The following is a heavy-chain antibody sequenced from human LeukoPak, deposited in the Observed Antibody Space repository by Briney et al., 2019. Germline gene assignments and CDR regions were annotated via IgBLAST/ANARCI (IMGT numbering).Heavy chain of an antibody. V-gene: IGHV3-23*01. Sequence: GGSLRLSCAASGFTFSSYAMTWVRQAPGKGLEWVSTISYAGSSSYYADSVEGRFTISRDNSKNTLYLQMGSLRAEDTAIYYCGKDSRTGGPRAFDSWGQGTLVTVSS. J-gene: IGHJ4*02. CDR3: GKDSRTGGPRAFDS. CDR1: GFTFSSYA. CDR2: ISYAGSSS. D-gene: IGHD2-8*02.